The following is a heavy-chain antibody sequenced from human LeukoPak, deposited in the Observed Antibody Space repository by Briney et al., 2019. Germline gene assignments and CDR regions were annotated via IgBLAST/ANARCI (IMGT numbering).Heavy chain of an antibody. Sequence: PGGSLRLSCAASGFTFSSYTMNWARQAPGKGLEWVSSISSSSSYIYYADSVKGRFTISRDNSKNTLYLQMNSLRAEDTAVYYCAKDFQRTTYYMDVWGKGTTVTVSS. J-gene: IGHJ6*03. CDR3: AKDFQRTTYYMDV. CDR2: ISSSSSYI. V-gene: IGHV3-21*04. CDR1: GFTFSSYT. D-gene: IGHD4-11*01.